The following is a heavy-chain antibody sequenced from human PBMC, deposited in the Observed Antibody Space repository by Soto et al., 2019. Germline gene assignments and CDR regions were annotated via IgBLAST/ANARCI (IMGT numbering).Heavy chain of an antibody. D-gene: IGHD1-1*01. J-gene: IGHJ4*02. CDR1: GFTFSETA. V-gene: IGHV3-73*02. CDR2: IRSKPNGHAT. CDR3: ARDWNHAVDY. Sequence: EVQLVESGGGLVQPGGSLKLSCAASGFTFSETAVNWVRQASGKGLEWVGHIRSKPNGHATEYAASVKGRFTISRDDSKNTAYLQMDSLKSDDTAVYYCARDWNHAVDYWGQGTLFTVSS.